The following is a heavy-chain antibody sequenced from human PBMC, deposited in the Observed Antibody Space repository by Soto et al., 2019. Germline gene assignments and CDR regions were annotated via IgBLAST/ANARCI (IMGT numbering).Heavy chain of an antibody. V-gene: IGHV4-34*01. D-gene: IGHD3-16*01. J-gene: IGHJ5*02. CDR1: GGSFSGYY. CDR2: INHSGST. Sequence: SETLSLTCAVYGGSFSGYYWSWIRQPPGKGLEWIGEINHSGSTNYNPSLKSRVTISVDTSKNQFSLKLSSVTAADTAVYYCARGQGESHSYNWFDPWGQGTLVTVSS. CDR3: ARGQGESHSYNWFDP.